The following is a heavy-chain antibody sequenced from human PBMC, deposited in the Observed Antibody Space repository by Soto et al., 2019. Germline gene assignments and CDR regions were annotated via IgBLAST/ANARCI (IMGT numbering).Heavy chain of an antibody. CDR2: IKSRADGGTT. D-gene: IGHD3-16*01. J-gene: IGHJ4*02. Sequence: EVQLVESGGDFVKPGGSLRVSCAVSGFSISNAWMSWVRQAPGKGLEWVGRIKSRADGGTTDYTAPVKGRFTISRDDSTDTVFLQMNSLKTEDTAVYYCTAHLGEFFPLDYWGQGTLVTVSS. CDR3: TAHLGEFFPLDY. CDR1: GFSISNAW. V-gene: IGHV3-15*01.